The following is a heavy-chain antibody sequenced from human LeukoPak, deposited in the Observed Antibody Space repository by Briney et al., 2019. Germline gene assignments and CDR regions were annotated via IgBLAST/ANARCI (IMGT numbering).Heavy chain of an antibody. J-gene: IGHJ6*02. Sequence: GSLRLSCAASGFTFSSYAMHWVRQAPGKGLEWVAVISYDGSNKYYADSVKGRFTISRDNSKNTLYLQMNSLRAEDTAVYYCASVSSFGVVSPNSMDVWGQGTTVTVSS. CDR2: ISYDGSNK. V-gene: IGHV3-30-3*01. D-gene: IGHD3-3*01. CDR3: ASVSSFGVVSPNSMDV. CDR1: GFTFSSYA.